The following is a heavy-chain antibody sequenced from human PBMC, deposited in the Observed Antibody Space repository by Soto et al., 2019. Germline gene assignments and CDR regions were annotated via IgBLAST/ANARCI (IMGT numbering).Heavy chain of an antibody. CDR1: GYSFTSYW. V-gene: IGHV5-10-1*01. D-gene: IGHD3-10*01. Sequence: PGESLKISCKGSGYSFTSYWISWVRQMPGKGLEWMGRIDPSDSYTNYSPSFQGHVTISADKSISTAYLQWSSLKASGTAMYYCARQAMVRGVINYGMDVWGQGTTVTVSS. CDR3: ARQAMVRGVINYGMDV. CDR2: IDPSDSYT. J-gene: IGHJ6*02.